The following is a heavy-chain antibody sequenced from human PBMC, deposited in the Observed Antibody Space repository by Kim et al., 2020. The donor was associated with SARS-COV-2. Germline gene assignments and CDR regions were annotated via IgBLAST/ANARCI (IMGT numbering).Heavy chain of an antibody. CDR1: GGSISSSSYY. CDR3: ARLSTVAAAAFDI. J-gene: IGHJ3*02. D-gene: IGHD6-13*01. CDR2: IYYSGST. V-gene: IGHV4-39*01. Sequence: SETLSLTCTVSGGSISSSSYYWGWIRQPPGKGLEWIGSIYYSGSTYYNPSLKSRVTISVDTSKNQFSLKLSSVTAADTAVYYCARLSTVAAAAFDIWGQGTMVTVSS.